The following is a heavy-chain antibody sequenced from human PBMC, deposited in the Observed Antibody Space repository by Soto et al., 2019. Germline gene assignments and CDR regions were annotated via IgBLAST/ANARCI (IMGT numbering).Heavy chain of an antibody. D-gene: IGHD2-15*01. V-gene: IGHV1-69*08. CDR2: IIPILGIA. CDR3: ARDRNCSGGSCYLRYWYFDL. CDR1: GCTFSSYT. Sequence: QVQLVQSGAEVKKPGSSVKVSCKASGCTFSSYTMRWVRQAPGQGLEWMGRIIPILGIANYAQKFQGRVTITADKSTSTAYMELSSLRSEDTAVYYCARDRNCSGGSCYLRYWYFDLWGRGTLVTVSS. J-gene: IGHJ2*01.